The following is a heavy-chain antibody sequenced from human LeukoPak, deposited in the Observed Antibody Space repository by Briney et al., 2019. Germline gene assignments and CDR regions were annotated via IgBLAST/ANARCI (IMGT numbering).Heavy chain of an antibody. CDR2: IIPIFGTA. CDR1: GGTFSSYA. Sequence: ASVKVSCKASGGTFSSYAISWVRQAPGQGLEWMGGIIPIFGTANYAQKFQGRVTITADESTSTAYTELSSLRSEDTAVYYCATVDSSGYYYFDYWGQGTLVTVSS. CDR3: ATVDSSGYYYFDY. D-gene: IGHD3-22*01. V-gene: IGHV1-69*13. J-gene: IGHJ4*02.